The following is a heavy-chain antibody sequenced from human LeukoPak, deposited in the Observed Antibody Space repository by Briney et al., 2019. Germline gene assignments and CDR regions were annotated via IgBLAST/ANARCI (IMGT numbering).Heavy chain of an antibody. CDR2: ISYDGSNK. V-gene: IGHV3-30*01. Sequence: RGSLRLSCAASGFTFSSYAMHWVRQAPGKGLEWVAVISYDGSNKYYADSVKGRFTISRDNSKNTLYLQMNSLRAEDTAVYYCARDPVVAVWGQGTLVTVSS. J-gene: IGHJ4*02. CDR1: GFTFSSYA. D-gene: IGHD2-15*01. CDR3: ARDPVVAV.